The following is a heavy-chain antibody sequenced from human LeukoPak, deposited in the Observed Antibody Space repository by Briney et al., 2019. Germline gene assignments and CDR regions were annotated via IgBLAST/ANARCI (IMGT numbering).Heavy chain of an antibody. CDR1: GFTFSSYA. CDR3: AKGGYYYDSSGYYLYYFDY. V-gene: IGHV3-23*01. J-gene: IGHJ4*02. Sequence: VGSLRLSCAASGFTFSSYAMSWVRHAPGKGLGWVSAISGSGGSTYYAGSVKGRFTTSRDTSTNTLCLHITRLRAESTSAYIRAKGGYYYDSSGYYLYYFDYWGQGTLVTVSS. D-gene: IGHD3-22*01. CDR2: ISGSGGST.